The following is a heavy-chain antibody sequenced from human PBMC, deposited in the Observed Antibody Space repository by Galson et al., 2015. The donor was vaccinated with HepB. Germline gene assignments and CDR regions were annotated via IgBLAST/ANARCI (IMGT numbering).Heavy chain of an antibody. D-gene: IGHD3-10*01. CDR2: ISYDGSNK. CDR3: ASSSRGENYYFDY. Sequence: SLRLSCAASGFVFTSYAMHWVRQAPGKGLEWVAVISYDGSNKNYEDSVKGRYTISRDNSKNTLSLQMNSLRVEDTAVYYCASSSRGENYYFDYWGQGTLVTVSS. J-gene: IGHJ4*02. V-gene: IGHV3-30-3*01. CDR1: GFVFTSYA.